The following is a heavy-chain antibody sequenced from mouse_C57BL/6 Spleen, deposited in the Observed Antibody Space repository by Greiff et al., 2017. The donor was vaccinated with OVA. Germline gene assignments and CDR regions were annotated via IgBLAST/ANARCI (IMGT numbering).Heavy chain of an antibody. CDR2: ISYSGST. J-gene: IGHJ3*01. Sequence: DVKLVESGPGMVKPSQSLSLTCTVTGYSITSGYDWHWIRHFPGNKLEWMGYISYSGSTNYNPSLKSRISITHDTSKNHFFLKLNSVTTEDTATYYCAREGGYYYGSSWPFAYWGQGTLVTVSA. V-gene: IGHV3-1*01. CDR3: AREGGYYYGSSWPFAY. CDR1: GYSITSGYD. D-gene: IGHD1-1*01.